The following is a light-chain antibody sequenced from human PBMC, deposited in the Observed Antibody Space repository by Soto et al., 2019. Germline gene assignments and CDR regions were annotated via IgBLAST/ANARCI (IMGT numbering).Light chain of an antibody. J-gene: IGLJ1*01. CDR3: SSFTGASTI. CDR1: SSDVGGYNY. V-gene: IGLV2-8*01. Sequence: QSALTQPPSASGSPGQSVTISCTGTSSDVGGYNYVSWYQQHPVKAPKLVIYEGTKRPSGVPDRFSGSKSGNTASLTVSGLQAEDEADYYCSSFTGASTIFGTGTKLTVL. CDR2: EGT.